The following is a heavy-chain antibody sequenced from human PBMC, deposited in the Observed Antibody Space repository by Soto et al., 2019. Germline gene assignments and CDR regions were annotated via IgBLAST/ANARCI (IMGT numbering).Heavy chain of an antibody. CDR3: ARDKSGYSYVYPNYYHHYGMYV. Sequence: ASVKVSCKASGYTFTGYYMHWVRQAPGQGLEWMGWINPNSGGTNYAQKFQGWVTMTRDTSISTAYMELSRLRSDDTAVYYCARDKSGYSYVYPNYYHHYGMYVWGQGTTVPVSS. D-gene: IGHD5-18*01. CDR1: GYTFTGYY. J-gene: IGHJ6*02. CDR2: INPNSGGT. V-gene: IGHV1-2*04.